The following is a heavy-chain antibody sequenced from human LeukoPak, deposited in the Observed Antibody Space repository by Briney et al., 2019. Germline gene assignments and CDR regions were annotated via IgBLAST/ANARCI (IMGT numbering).Heavy chain of an antibody. CDR3: AKDKIAAAGTCFDY. D-gene: IGHD6-13*01. CDR1: GFTVSSNY. CDR2: IYSGGST. J-gene: IGHJ4*02. V-gene: IGHV3-53*05. Sequence: GGSLRLSCAASGFTVSSNYMSWVRQAPGKGLEWVSVIYSGGSTYYADSVKGRFTIFRDNSKNTLYLQMNSLRAEDTAVYYCAKDKIAAAGTCFDYWGQGTLVTVSS.